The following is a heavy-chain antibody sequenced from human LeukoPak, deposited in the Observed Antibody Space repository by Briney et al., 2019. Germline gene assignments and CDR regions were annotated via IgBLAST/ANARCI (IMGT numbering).Heavy chain of an antibody. V-gene: IGHV4-30-4*01. CDR1: GGSISGNDDY. CDR3: ARVRTTMIVVES. J-gene: IGHJ4*02. CDR2: IHNSGST. Sequence: SETLSLTCSVSGGSISGNDDYWGWLRQPPGKGLEWIGYIHNSGSTYYNPSLKGRVTVSKDTPKNQFSLKLTSVTAADTAVYYCARVRTTMIVVESWGQGTLVTVSP. D-gene: IGHD3-22*01.